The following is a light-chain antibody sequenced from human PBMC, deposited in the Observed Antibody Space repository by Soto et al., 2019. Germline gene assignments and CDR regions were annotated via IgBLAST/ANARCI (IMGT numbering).Light chain of an antibody. CDR1: VYNL. V-gene: IGLV2-23*02. Sequence: QTVLTQPASVSGSPGQSITIFCTGVYNLVSWYQQHPGKAPKLMIFEVNKRPSGISYRFSGSKSGNTASLTISALQAEDEADYFCCSYAGNRRVFGGGTKVTVL. J-gene: IGLJ3*02. CDR3: CSYAGNRRV. CDR2: EVN.